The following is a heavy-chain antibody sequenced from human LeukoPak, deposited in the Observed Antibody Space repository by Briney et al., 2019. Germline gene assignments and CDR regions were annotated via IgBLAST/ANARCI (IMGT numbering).Heavy chain of an antibody. Sequence: SETLSLTCAVSGYSISSGYYWSWIRQPAGKGQEWIGRIYTSGSTNYNPSLKSRVTMSVDTSKNQFSLKLSSVTAADTAVYYCARVGYYDSSGYYAVDLRGQGTLVTVSS. V-gene: IGHV4-4*07. CDR2: IYTSGST. J-gene: IGHJ4*02. CDR1: GYSISSGYY. D-gene: IGHD3-22*01. CDR3: ARVGYYDSSGYYAVDL.